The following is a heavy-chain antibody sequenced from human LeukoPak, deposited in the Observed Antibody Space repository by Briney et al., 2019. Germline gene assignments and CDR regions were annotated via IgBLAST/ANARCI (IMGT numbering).Heavy chain of an antibody. CDR1: RFTFSSYS. Sequence: GGSLRLSCAASRFTFSSYSMNWVRQAPGKGLEWVSYISSSSSTIYYADSVKGRFTISRDNAKNSLYLQMSSLRAEDTAMYYCARRSLNFDYWGQGTLVTVSS. CDR2: ISSSSSTI. J-gene: IGHJ4*02. V-gene: IGHV3-48*04. CDR3: ARRSLNFDY.